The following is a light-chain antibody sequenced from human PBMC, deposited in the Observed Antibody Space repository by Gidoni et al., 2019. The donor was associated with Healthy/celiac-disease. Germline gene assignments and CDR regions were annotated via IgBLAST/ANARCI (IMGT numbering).Light chain of an antibody. CDR2: EVS. CDR1: SSDVGGYNY. J-gene: IGLJ2*01. CDR3: SSYTSSSTLGV. V-gene: IGLV2-14*01. Sequence: QSALTQPASVSGSPGQSITISCTGTSSDVGGYNYVYGYQQHPGKAPKLMIYEVSNRPSGVSKRFSGSKSGNTASLTISGLQAEEEADYYCSSYTSSSTLGVFGGGTKLTVL.